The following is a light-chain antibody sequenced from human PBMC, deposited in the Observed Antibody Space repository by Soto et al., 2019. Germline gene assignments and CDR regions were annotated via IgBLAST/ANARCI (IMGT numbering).Light chain of an antibody. CDR1: QDISTL. J-gene: IGKJ4*01. Sequence: DIQMTQSPSSVSASIGDTVTITCRASQDISTLLAWYQQKPGKAPKLLIYGASTLESGVPLRFSGRGSGTDFTLTTSSVQPEDFSSCVCQQEDSSSLHFGRGTKLDIK. CDR3: QQEDSSSLH. CDR2: GAS. V-gene: IGKV1D-12*01.